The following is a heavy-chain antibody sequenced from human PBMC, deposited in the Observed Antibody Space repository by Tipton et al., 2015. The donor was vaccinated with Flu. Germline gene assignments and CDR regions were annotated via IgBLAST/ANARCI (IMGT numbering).Heavy chain of an antibody. CDR1: GGSFSGYY. Sequence: TLSLTCAVYGGSFSGYYWSWIRQPPGKGLEWIGEINHSRSTNYNPSLKSRVTISVDTSKNQFSLKLSSVTAADTAVYYCARVGDGYSLYWGQGTLVTVSS. CDR3: ARVGDGYSLY. J-gene: IGHJ4*02. D-gene: IGHD5-24*01. V-gene: IGHV4-34*01. CDR2: INHSRST.